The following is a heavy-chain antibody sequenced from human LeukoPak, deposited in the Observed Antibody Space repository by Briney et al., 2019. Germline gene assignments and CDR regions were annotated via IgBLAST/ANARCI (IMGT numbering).Heavy chain of an antibody. CDR3: ARPRRGSSGWYGYFQH. Sequence: SGTLSLTCAVYGGSFSGYYWSWIRQPPGKGLEWIGEINHSGSTNYNPSLKSRVTISVDTSKNQFSLKLSSVTAADTAVYYCARPRRGSSGWYGYFQHWGQGTLVTVSS. CDR2: INHSGST. CDR1: GGSFSGYY. J-gene: IGHJ1*01. V-gene: IGHV4-34*01. D-gene: IGHD6-19*01.